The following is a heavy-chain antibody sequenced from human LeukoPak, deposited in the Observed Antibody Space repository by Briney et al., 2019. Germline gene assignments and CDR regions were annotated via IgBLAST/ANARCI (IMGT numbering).Heavy chain of an antibody. D-gene: IGHD5-18*01. V-gene: IGHV1-69*06. Sequence: ASVKVSCKASGGTFSSYAISWVRQAPGQGLEWMGGIIPIFGTANHAQKFQGGVTITADKSTSTAYMELSSLRSEDTAVYYCARVHSAMDLHFDYWGQGTLVTVSS. CDR3: ARVHSAMDLHFDY. CDR2: IIPIFGTA. J-gene: IGHJ4*02. CDR1: GGTFSSYA.